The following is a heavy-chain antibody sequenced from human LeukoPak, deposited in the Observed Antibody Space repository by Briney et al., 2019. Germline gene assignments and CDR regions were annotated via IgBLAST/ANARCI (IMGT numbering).Heavy chain of an antibody. CDR1: GYSISSGYY. D-gene: IGHD2-8*01. Sequence: SETLSLTRIVSGYSISSGYYWGWIRQPPGQGLEWIGNIHHSGSTYYNPSLRSRVTISVDTSKNQLSLKLSSVTAADTAVYYCATPGAYVNPHTYYFDYWGQGTLVTVSS. CDR3: ATPGAYVNPHTYYFDY. J-gene: IGHJ4*02. CDR2: IHHSGST. V-gene: IGHV4-38-2*02.